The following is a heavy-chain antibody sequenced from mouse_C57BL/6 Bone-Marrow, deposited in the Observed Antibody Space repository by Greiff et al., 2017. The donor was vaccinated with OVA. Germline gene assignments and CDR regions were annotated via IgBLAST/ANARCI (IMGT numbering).Heavy chain of an antibody. D-gene: IGHD1-1*01. CDR3: ARDIYYYGSSFAY. J-gene: IGHJ3*01. CDR2: INPSNGGT. Sequence: QVQLQQPGPELVKPGASVKLSCKASGYTFTSYWMHWVKQRPGQGLEWIGNINPSNGGTNYNEKFKSKATLTVDKSSSTAYMQLSSLTSEDSEVYYCARDIYYYGSSFAYWGQGTLVTVSA. CDR1: GYTFTSYW. V-gene: IGHV1-53*01.